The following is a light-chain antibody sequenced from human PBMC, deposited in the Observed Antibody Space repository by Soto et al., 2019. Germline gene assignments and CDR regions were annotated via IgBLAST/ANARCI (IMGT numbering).Light chain of an antibody. CDR3: EAWDDSLSGPV. J-gene: IGLJ2*01. V-gene: IGLV1-44*01. Sequence: QSVLTQPPSASGTPGQRVTISCSGGNSNIGNNPVNWYQQLPGSAPRLLIYSNDQRPSGVPNRFSGSESGTSASLAISGLQSEDEADYFCEAWDDSLSGPVFGGGTQLTVL. CDR1: NSNIGNNP. CDR2: SND.